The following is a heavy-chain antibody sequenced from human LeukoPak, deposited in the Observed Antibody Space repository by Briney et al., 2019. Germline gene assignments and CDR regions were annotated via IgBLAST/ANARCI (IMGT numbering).Heavy chain of an antibody. CDR3: AKDIAVGATRPSAFDY. D-gene: IGHD1-26*01. CDR2: ISWNSGSI. Sequence: PGGSLRLSCAASGFTFDDYAMHWVRQAPGKGLEWVSGISWNSGSIGYADSVKGRFTISRDNAKNSLYLQMNSLRAEDTALYYCAKDIAVGATRPSAFDYWGQGTLVTVSS. J-gene: IGHJ4*02. V-gene: IGHV3-9*01. CDR1: GFTFDDYA.